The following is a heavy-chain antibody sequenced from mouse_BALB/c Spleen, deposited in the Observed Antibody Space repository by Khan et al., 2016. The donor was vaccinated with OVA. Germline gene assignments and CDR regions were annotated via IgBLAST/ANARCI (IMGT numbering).Heavy chain of an antibody. J-gene: IGHJ2*01. Sequence: QVQLQQSGAELAKPGASVKMSCKASAYTFTSYWMHWVKQRPGQGLEWIGYINPSTGYTEYNQKFKDKATLTADKSSSTAYMQLSSLTSEDSAVYYCARYYYGSSPDYWGQGTTLTVSS. CDR3: ARYYYGSSPDY. CDR2: INPSTGYT. CDR1: AYTFTSYW. V-gene: IGHV1-7*01. D-gene: IGHD1-1*01.